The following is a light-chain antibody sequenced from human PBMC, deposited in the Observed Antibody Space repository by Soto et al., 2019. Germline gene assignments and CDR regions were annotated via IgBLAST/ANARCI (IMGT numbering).Light chain of an antibody. J-gene: IGKJ4*01. CDR3: QQGNTFPPT. CDR2: GAS. Sequence: DLQMTQSPSSVSASVGDSVTITCRASQGIASWLAWYQQKPGKAPKLLIFGASSLQSGVPSRFSGSGFGTDFTLTITSLQPEDFATYYCQQGNTFPPTFGGGTKVEI. V-gene: IGKV1D-12*01. CDR1: QGIASW.